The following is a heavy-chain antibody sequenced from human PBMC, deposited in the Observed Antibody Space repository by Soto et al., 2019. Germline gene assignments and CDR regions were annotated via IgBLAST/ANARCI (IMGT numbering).Heavy chain of an antibody. V-gene: IGHV4-31*03. CDR1: GGSISSGGYY. CDR3: ARVRPGYGMDV. D-gene: IGHD2-2*01. J-gene: IGHJ6*02. CDR2: IYYSGST. Sequence: SETLSLTCTVSGGSISSGGYYWSWIRQHPGKGLEWIGYIYYSGSTYYNPSLKSRVTISVDTSKNQFSLKLSSVTAADTAVYYCARVRPGYGMDVWGQGTTVTVSS.